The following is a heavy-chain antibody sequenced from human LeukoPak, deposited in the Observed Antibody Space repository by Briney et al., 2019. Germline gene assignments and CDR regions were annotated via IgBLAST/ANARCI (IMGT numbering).Heavy chain of an antibody. J-gene: IGHJ4*02. V-gene: IGHV5-51*01. Sequence: GESLKISCKGSGYSFTNYWIGWVPQMPGKGLEWMGIIYPRDSDTRYSPSFQGQVTISADKSFSTAYLQWSSLKASDTAMYYCARLGPGGYTYGDYWGQGTLVTVSS. D-gene: IGHD5-18*01. CDR1: GYSFTNYW. CDR3: ARLGPGGYTYGDY. CDR2: IYPRDSDT.